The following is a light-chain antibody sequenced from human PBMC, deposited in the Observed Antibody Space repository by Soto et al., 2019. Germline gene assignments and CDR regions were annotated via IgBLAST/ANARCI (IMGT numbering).Light chain of an antibody. V-gene: IGKV1-27*01. CDR2: AAS. J-gene: IGKJ4*01. CDR3: QKCNSAPLT. Sequence: DIQMTQSPSSLSASVGDRVSISCRASQGISTYLAWYQQKPGKVPKVLIYAASTLQSGVPARFSGSGSGTDFTLTISSMQPDDVATYYCQKCNSAPLTFGGGTTGAIK. CDR1: QGISTY.